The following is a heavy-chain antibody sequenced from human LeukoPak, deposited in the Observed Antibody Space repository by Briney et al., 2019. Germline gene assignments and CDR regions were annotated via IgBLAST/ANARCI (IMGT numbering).Heavy chain of an antibody. Sequence: ASVKVSCKASGYTFTGYYMHWVRQATGQGLEWMGWMNLNSGHTGFAQKFQGRVTLTWDTSISTAYMELSSLTSEDTAVYYCARSIVATTNYDYWGQGTLVTVSS. D-gene: IGHD5-12*01. CDR2: MNLNSGHT. V-gene: IGHV1-8*02. CDR1: GYTFTGYY. J-gene: IGHJ4*02. CDR3: ARSIVATTNYDY.